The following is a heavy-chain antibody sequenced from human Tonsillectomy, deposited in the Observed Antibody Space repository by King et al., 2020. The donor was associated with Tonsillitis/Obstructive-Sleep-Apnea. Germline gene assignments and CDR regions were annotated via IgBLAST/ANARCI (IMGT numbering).Heavy chain of an antibody. Sequence: VQLVESGGGVVQPGRSLRLSCAASGFTFSSYAMHWVRQVPGQGREWVAVISYDGSNKNYADSVNGRFTISRDNSKNTLYLQMNSLRAEDTAVYYCARGSTVTYFDYWGQGTLVTVSS. CDR3: ARGSTVTYFDY. J-gene: IGHJ4*02. CDR1: GFTFSSYA. D-gene: IGHD4-17*01. V-gene: IGHV3-30*01. CDR2: ISYDGSNK.